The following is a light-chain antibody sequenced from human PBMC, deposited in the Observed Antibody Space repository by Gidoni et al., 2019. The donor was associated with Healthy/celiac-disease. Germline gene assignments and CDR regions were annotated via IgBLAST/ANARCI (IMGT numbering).Light chain of an antibody. CDR1: QSLLHSDGKTY. CDR3: MQGIHLPIT. CDR2: EVS. V-gene: IGKV2-29*02. Sequence: DIVMTQPPLSLSVTPGQPASISCKSSQSLLHSDGKTYLYWYLQKPGQSPQLLIYEVSSRSSGVPDRFSGSGSGTDFTLKISRVEAEDVGVYYCMQGIHLPITFGQGTRLEIK. J-gene: IGKJ5*01.